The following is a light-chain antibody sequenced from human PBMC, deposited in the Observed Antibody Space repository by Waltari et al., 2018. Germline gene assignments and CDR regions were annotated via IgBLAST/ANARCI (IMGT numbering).Light chain of an antibody. CDR1: TIATNS. Sequence: YVLTQPPSVSVAPGQAATITCGGDTIATNSVNWYQRKPGQAPVLVIYYDSLRPSGIPERFSGSNSGITATLAISRVEAGDEADYYCQVWDSNMYGVFGGGTKVTVL. V-gene: IGLV3-21*01. J-gene: IGLJ3*02. CDR3: QVWDSNMYGV. CDR2: YDS.